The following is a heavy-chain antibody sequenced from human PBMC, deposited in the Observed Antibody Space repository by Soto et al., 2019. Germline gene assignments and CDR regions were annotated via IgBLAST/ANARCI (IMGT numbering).Heavy chain of an antibody. J-gene: IGHJ4*02. CDR2: IYYSENT. CDR1: GGSISSSSNH. D-gene: IGHD4-17*01. CDR3: ATHPPYGPLDH. V-gene: IGHV4-39*01. Sequence: SETLSLTCTVSGGSISSSSNHWGWSRQPPGKGLEWIGNIYYSENTYYNPSLKSRVTISVDTSKNQFSLRLTSVTAADTAVYYCATHPPYGPLDHWGQGTLVTVS.